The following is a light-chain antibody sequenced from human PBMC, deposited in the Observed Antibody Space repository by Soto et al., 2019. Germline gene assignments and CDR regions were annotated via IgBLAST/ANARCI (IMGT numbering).Light chain of an antibody. CDR1: HNFSNY. J-gene: IGKJ4*01. CDR3: QQRSTWPPFT. Sequence: EIVLTQSPATLSLSPGERATLSCTASHNFSNYLAWYQQKPAQTPRLLIYDASIRATGIPARFSGGGSGTDFTLTISRLEPEDFAVYYCQQRSTWPPFTFGGGTKVEIK. CDR2: DAS. V-gene: IGKV3-11*01.